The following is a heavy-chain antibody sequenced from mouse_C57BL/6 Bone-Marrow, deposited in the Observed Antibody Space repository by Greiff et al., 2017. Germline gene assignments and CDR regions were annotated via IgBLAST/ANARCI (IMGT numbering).Heavy chain of an antibody. CDR2: IDPETGGT. CDR1: GYTFTDYE. V-gene: IGHV1-15*01. CDR3: TRLLRSSWFAY. J-gene: IGHJ3*01. Sequence: QVQLKQSGAELVRPGASVTLSCKASGYTFTDYEMHWVKQTPVHGLEWIGAIDPETGGTAYNQKFKGKAILTADKSSSTAYMELRSLTSEDSAVYCCTRLLRSSWFAYWGQGTLVTVSA. D-gene: IGHD1-1*01.